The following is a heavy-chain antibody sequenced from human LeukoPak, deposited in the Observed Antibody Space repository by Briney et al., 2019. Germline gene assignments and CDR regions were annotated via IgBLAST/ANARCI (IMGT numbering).Heavy chain of an antibody. CDR3: ARDQPYSGSYWGDAFDI. Sequence: GGSLRLSCAASGFTVSSNYMSWVRQAPGKGLEWVSVIYSGGSTYYADSVKGRFTISRDNSKNTLYLQMNSLRAEDTAVYYCARDQPYSGSYWGDAFDIWGQGTMVTVSS. J-gene: IGHJ3*02. V-gene: IGHV3-53*01. D-gene: IGHD1-26*01. CDR2: IYSGGST. CDR1: GFTVSSNY.